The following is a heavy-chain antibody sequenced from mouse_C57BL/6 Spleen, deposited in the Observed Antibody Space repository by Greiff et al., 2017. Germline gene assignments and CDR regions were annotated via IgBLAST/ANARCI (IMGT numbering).Heavy chain of an antibody. J-gene: IGHJ3*01. CDR3: TREELGPFAY. CDR1: GFTFSSYA. CDR2: ISSGGDYI. D-gene: IGHD4-1*01. V-gene: IGHV5-9-1*02. Sequence: EVQGVESGEGLVKPGGSLKLSCAASGFTFSSYAMSWVRQTPEKRLEWVAYISSGGDYIYYADTVKGRFTISRDNARNTLYLQMSSLKSEDTAMYYCTREELGPFAYWGQGTLVTVSA.